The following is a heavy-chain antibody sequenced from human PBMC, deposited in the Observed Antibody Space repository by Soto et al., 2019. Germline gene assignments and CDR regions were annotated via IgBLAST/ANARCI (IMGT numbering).Heavy chain of an antibody. Sequence: ASVKVSCKASGYTFTSYGISWVRQAPGQGLEWMGWISAYNGNTNYAQKLQGRVTMTTDTSTSTAYMELRSLRSDDTAVYYCARDPLPRYCSGGSCQTFDYWGQGTLVTVSS. CDR1: GYTFTSYG. V-gene: IGHV1-18*01. CDR2: ISAYNGNT. D-gene: IGHD2-15*01. J-gene: IGHJ4*02. CDR3: ARDPLPRYCSGGSCQTFDY.